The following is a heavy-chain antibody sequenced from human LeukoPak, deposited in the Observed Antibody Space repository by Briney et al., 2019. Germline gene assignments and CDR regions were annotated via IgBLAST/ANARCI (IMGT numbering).Heavy chain of an antibody. CDR2: IRSKACGGTT. V-gene: IGHV3-49*04. CDR1: GFTFGDYA. J-gene: IGHJ4*02. Sequence: GGSLRLSCTASGFTFGDYAMSWVRQAPGKGLEWVGFIRSKACGGTTEYAASVKGRFTISRDDSKSIAYLQMNSLKTEDTAVYYCTTEITIFGVVIAYWGQGTLVTVSS. CDR3: TTEITIFGVVIAY. D-gene: IGHD3-3*01.